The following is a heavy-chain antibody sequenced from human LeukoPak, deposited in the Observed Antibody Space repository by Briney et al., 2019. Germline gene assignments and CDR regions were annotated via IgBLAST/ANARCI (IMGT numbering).Heavy chain of an antibody. CDR1: GFTFSSYA. V-gene: IGHV3-9*01. CDR2: ISWNSGSI. Sequence: SGGSLRLSCAASGFTFSSYAMHWVRQAPGKGLEWVSGISWNSGSIGYADSVKGRFTISRDNAKNSLYLQMNSLRADDTALYYCAKALYGSDMDVWGQGTTVIVSS. CDR3: AKALYGSDMDV. J-gene: IGHJ6*02. D-gene: IGHD3-10*01.